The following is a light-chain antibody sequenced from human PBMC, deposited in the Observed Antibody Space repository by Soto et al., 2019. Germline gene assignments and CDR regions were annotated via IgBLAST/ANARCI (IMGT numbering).Light chain of an antibody. Sequence: QSVLTQPPSVSEAPGQRVTISCTGTSSDIGAGHDVHWYQQLPGAAPKLLIYSNAIRPSGVPDRFSGSKSVTSASLAITGLRAEDEADYYCQSYDSSLSSYVFGTGTKVTVL. CDR3: QSYDSSLSSYV. CDR1: SSDIGAGHD. V-gene: IGLV1-40*01. CDR2: SNA. J-gene: IGLJ1*01.